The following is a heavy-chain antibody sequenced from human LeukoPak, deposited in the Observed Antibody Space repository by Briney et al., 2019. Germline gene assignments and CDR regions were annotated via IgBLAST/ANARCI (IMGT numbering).Heavy chain of an antibody. CDR1: GYSLSSGYY. CDR3: ARGPQREYYGSGSYYNVGAFDI. D-gene: IGHD3-10*01. V-gene: IGHV4-38-2*02. CDR2: IYHSGTT. J-gene: IGHJ3*02. Sequence: SETLSLTCTVSGYSLSSGYYWGWIRQPPAKGLEWIAIIYHSGTTYYNPSLKSRVTISVDTSKNQFSLKLSSVTAADTAVYYCARGPQREYYGSGSYYNVGAFDIWGQGTMVTVSS.